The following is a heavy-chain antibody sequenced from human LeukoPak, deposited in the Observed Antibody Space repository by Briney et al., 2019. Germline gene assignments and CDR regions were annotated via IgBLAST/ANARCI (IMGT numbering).Heavy chain of an antibody. CDR3: ARVQLMYRGLRLGFDY. CDR2: INHSGST. CDR1: GGSFSGYY. V-gene: IGHV4-34*01. D-gene: IGHD1-26*01. Sequence: PSETLSLTCAVYGGSFSGYYWSWIRQPPGKGLEWIGEINHSGSTNYNPSLKSRVTIPVDTSKNQFSLKLSSVTAADTAVYYCARVQLMYRGLRLGFDYWGQGTLVTVSS. J-gene: IGHJ4*02.